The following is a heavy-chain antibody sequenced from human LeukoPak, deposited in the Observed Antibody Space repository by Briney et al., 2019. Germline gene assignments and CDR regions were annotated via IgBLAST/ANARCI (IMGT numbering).Heavy chain of an antibody. V-gene: IGHV3-33*01. J-gene: IGHJ6*04. CDR1: GFTFRNYG. CDR3: ARKGPDGQLWSGYYYGMDV. Sequence: GGSLRLSCAASGFTFRNYGMQWVRQAPGKGLEWVAVIWYDGSNKYYADSVKGRFTISRDNSKNTLYLQMNSLRAEDTAVYYCARKGPDGQLWSGYYYGMDVWGKGTTVTVSS. D-gene: IGHD5-18*01. CDR2: IWYDGSNK.